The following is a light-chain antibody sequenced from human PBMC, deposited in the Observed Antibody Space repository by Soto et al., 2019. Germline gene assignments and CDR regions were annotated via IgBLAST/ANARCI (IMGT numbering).Light chain of an antibody. CDR2: GNS. CDR1: SSNIGAGYD. V-gene: IGLV1-40*01. J-gene: IGLJ3*02. CDR3: QSYDSSLSGSLV. Sequence: QSVLTQPTSVSGAPGQRVTISCTGSSSNIGAGYDVHWYQQLPGTAPKLLIYGNSNRPSGVPDRFSGSKSGTSASLSITGLQAEDEADYYGQSYDSSLSGSLVFGGGTKLTVL.